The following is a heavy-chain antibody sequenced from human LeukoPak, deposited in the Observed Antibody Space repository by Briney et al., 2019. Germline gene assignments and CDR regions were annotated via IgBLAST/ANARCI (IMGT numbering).Heavy chain of an antibody. D-gene: IGHD5-18*01. CDR3: ARQYSYGRNFDY. Sequence: SETLSLTCTVSGGSISSYYWSWIRQPPGKGLERIGYIYYSGSTNYNPSLKSRVTISVDTSKNQFSLKLSSVTAADTAVYYCARQYSYGRNFDYWGQGTLVTVSS. J-gene: IGHJ4*02. V-gene: IGHV4-59*08. CDR1: GGSISSYY. CDR2: IYYSGST.